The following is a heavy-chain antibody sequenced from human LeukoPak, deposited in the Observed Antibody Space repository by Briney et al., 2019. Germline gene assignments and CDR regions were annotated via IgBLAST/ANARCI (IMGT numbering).Heavy chain of an antibody. D-gene: IGHD3-10*01. J-gene: IGHJ6*03. Sequence: GASVKVSCKASGYTFTSYYMHWVRQAPGQGLEWMGGIIPIFGTANYAQKFQGRVTITTDESTSTAYMELSSLRSEDTAVYYCAREPMVRGVINYMDVWGKGTTVTVSS. CDR1: GYTFTSYY. CDR2: IIPIFGTA. V-gene: IGHV1-69*05. CDR3: AREPMVRGVINYMDV.